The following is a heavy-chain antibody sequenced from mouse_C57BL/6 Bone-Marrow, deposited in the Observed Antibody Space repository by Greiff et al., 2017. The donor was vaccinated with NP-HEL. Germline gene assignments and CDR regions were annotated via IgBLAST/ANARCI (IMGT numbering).Heavy chain of an antibody. CDR2: IDPSDSYT. CDR1: GYTFTSYW. Sequence: PGASVKLSCKASGYTFTSYWMQWVKQRPGQGLEWIGEIDPSDSYTNYNQKFKGKATLTVDTSSSTAYMQLSSLTSEDSAVYYCARSRGYWYFDVWGTGTTVTVSS. CDR3: ARSRGYWYFDV. V-gene: IGHV1-50*01. J-gene: IGHJ1*03.